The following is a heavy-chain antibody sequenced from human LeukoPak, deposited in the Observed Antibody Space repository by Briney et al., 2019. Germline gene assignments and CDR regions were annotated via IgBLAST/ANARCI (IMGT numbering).Heavy chain of an antibody. CDR2: ISAYNGNT. CDR3: ARGTLYCSSTSCYPDAFDI. D-gene: IGHD2-2*01. V-gene: IGHV1-18*04. Sequence: WASVKVSCKASGYTFTGYYMHWVRQAPGQGLEWMGWISAYNGNTNYAQKLQGRVTMTTDTSTSTAYMELRSLRSDDTAVYYCARGTLYCSSTSCYPDAFDIWGQGTMVTVSS. J-gene: IGHJ3*02. CDR1: GYTFTGYY.